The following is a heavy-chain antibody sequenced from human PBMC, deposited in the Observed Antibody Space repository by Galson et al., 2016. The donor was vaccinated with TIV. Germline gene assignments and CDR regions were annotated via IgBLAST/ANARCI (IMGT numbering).Heavy chain of an antibody. CDR2: AGLRDDT. V-gene: IGHV3-13*01. CDR3: AKELKGTPGIDYNMDV. CDR1: GFIFSKAD. Sequence: SLRLSCAASGFIFSKADMHWVRQVKGKGLEWVASAGLRDDTYYAESMRGRFTIFRVNAQNSVYLQMNSLRVEDAAMYYCAKELKGTPGIDYNMDVWGQGTTVTVSS. D-gene: IGHD1-7*01. J-gene: IGHJ6*02.